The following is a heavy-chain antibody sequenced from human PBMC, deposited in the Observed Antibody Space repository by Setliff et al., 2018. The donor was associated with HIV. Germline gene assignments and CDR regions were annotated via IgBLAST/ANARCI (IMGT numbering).Heavy chain of an antibody. CDR1: GYTFTSYG. Sequence: ASVKVSCKASGYTFTSYGMNWVRQAPGQGLEWMGWTYIGATNYAQKFRDRLTVTTDTSTSTAYMELRSLSPDDTAVYYCATGGGQSFDYWRQGTLVTVSS. D-gene: IGHD1-26*01. J-gene: IGHJ4*02. CDR3: ATGGGQSFDY. V-gene: IGHV1-18*04. CDR2: TYIGAT.